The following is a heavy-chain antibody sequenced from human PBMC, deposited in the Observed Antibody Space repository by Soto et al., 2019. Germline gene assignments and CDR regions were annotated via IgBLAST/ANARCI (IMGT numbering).Heavy chain of an antibody. CDR1: GASISSSGNY. CDR2: IYYSGST. V-gene: IGHV4-39*01. Sequence: LSLTCTVSGASISSSGNYWGWIRQPPGKGLEWIGSIYYSGSTYYNPSLKSRVTISVDTSKNQFSLKLSSVTAADTAVYYCARQYCTSTSCWYYFDYWGQGTLVTVSS. J-gene: IGHJ4*02. D-gene: IGHD2-2*01. CDR3: ARQYCTSTSCWYYFDY.